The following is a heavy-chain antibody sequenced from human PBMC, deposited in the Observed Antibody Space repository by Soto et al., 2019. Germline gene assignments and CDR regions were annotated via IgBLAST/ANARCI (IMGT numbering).Heavy chain of an antibody. V-gene: IGHV3-73*01. D-gene: IGHD2-2*01. J-gene: IGHJ6*02. CDR2: IRSKPNSYAT. CDR1: GFSFSGSA. CDR3: TRTTAQFQLLSPPV. Sequence: LRLSCAASGFSFSGSAMHWVRQASGKGLEWVGRIRSKPNSYATSYAASVKGRFTISRDDSKNTAYLQMNSLKTEDTAVYYCTRTTAQFQLLSPPVWGQGTTVTVSS.